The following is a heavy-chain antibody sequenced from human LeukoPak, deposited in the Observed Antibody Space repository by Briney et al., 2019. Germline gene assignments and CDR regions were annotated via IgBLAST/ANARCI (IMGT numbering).Heavy chain of an antibody. D-gene: IGHD2-15*01. CDR3: AREEEVVFDY. V-gene: IGHV3-30*04. CDR1: GFTFSSYS. CDR2: ISYDGSNK. Sequence: GGSLRLSCAASGFTFSSYSMHWVRQAPGKGLEWVAVISYDGSNKYYADSVKGRFTISRDQSKNTLYLQMNSLRAEDTAVYYCAREEEVVFDYWGQGTLVTVSS. J-gene: IGHJ4*02.